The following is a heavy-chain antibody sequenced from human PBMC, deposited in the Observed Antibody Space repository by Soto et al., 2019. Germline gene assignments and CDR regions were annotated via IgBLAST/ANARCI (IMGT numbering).Heavy chain of an antibody. CDR1: GFTFSSYW. J-gene: IGHJ6*03. CDR2: IKRDGSEK. Sequence: EVQLVESGGGVVQPGGSLRLSCAASGFTFSSYWMSWVRQAPGKGLEWVATIKRDGSEKYYVDSVKGGFTISRDNAKNPLYLQMNTLRAEDTAVYYCARESSYHYYMAVWGKGTTVTVSS. V-gene: IGHV3-7*01. CDR3: ARESSYHYYMAV. D-gene: IGHD2-2*01.